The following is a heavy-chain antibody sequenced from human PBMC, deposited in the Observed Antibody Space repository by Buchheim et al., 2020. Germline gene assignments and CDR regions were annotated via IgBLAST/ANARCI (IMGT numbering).Heavy chain of an antibody. CDR3: ARLQLDSSSWYNYYYYYMDV. V-gene: IGHV5-51*01. Sequence: EVQLVQSGAEVKKPGESLKISCKGSGYSFTSYWIGWVRQMPGKGLEWMGIIYPGDSDTRYSPSFQGQVTISADKSISPAYPQWSSLKASDTAMYYCARLQLDSSSWYNYYYYYMDVWGKGTT. J-gene: IGHJ6*03. CDR1: GYSFTSYW. D-gene: IGHD6-13*01. CDR2: IYPGDSDT.